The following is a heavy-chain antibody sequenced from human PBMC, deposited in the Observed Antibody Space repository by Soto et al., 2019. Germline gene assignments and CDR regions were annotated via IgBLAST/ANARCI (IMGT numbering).Heavy chain of an antibody. Sequence: SETLSLTCTVSGGSISSDYWSWIRQPAGKGLEWIGRIYTSENAHYNPSLRSRVSMSLDTSKNQLSLNLSSVTAADTAVYYCARGVGRSSWTSFDSWGQGTLVTVSS. CDR1: GGSISSDY. CDR2: IYTSENA. D-gene: IGHD6-13*01. J-gene: IGHJ4*02. V-gene: IGHV4-4*07. CDR3: ARGVGRSSWTSFDS.